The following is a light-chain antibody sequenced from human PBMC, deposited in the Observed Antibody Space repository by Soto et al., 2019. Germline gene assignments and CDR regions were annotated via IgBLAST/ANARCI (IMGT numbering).Light chain of an antibody. J-gene: IGKJ5*01. CDR2: GAS. CDR3: QQYNGWPIT. CDR1: QSVGNN. V-gene: IGKV3-15*01. Sequence: EILITHSPATLSVSPGERVTLSCRASQSVGNNLAWHQQKPGQAPRLLIYGASTRATGFPARFSGSGSGTEFTLTISSLQSEDFAVYYCQQYNGWPITFGQGTRLEIK.